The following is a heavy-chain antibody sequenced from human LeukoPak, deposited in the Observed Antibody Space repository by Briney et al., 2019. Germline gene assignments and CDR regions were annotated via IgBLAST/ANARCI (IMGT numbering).Heavy chain of an antibody. V-gene: IGHV3-21*01. D-gene: IGHD3-16*01. J-gene: IGHJ4*02. Sequence: GGSLRLSCVASGFDFNYYDMNWVRQAPGKGLEWVSSISSSSSYIYFADSTKGWFTISRDNANNSVFLQMSSLRPEDTAVYYCARRGGLSSGRGFDHWGQGTLVTVSS. CDR3: ARRGGLSSGRGFDH. CDR2: ISSSSSYI. CDR1: GFDFNYYD.